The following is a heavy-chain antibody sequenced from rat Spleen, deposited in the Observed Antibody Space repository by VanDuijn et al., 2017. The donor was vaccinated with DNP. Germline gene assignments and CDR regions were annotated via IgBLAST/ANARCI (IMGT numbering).Heavy chain of an antibody. D-gene: IGHD1-11*01. CDR3: AKGPNYGGWSDYFDY. CDR1: GFNFNDHW. J-gene: IGHJ2*01. Sequence: EVQLVESGGGLVQPGRSLKLSCAASGFNFNDHWMGWVRQAPGKGLEWIGQINKESSTINYIPSLKEKITISRDNAQNTLYLQMSKLGSEDTAIYYCAKGPNYGGWSDYFDYWGQGVMVTVSS. CDR2: INKESSTI. V-gene: IGHV4-2*01.